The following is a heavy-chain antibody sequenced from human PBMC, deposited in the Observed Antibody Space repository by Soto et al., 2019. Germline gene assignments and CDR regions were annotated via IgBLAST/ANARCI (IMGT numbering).Heavy chain of an antibody. D-gene: IGHD2-2*01. CDR3: AREVSGDIVVVPAAMTRGGAFDI. CDR1: GGSISSSNW. Sequence: SETLSLTCAVSGGSISSSNWWSWVRQPPGKGLEWIGEIYHSGSTNYNPSLKSRVTISVDKSKNQFSLKLSSVTAADTAVYYCAREVSGDIVVVPAAMTRGGAFDIWGQGTMVTVSS. V-gene: IGHV4-4*02. CDR2: IYHSGST. J-gene: IGHJ3*02.